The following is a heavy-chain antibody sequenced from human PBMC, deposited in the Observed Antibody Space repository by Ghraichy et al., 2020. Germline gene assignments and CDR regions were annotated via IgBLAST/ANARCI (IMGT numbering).Heavy chain of an antibody. CDR3: ARYCSGGSCYAEYFQH. V-gene: IGHV4-38-2*02. CDR1: GYSISSGYY. CDR2: IYHSGST. Sequence: SQTLSLTCTVSGYSISSGYYWGWIRQPPGKGLEWIGSIYHSGSTYYNPSLKSRVTISVDTSKNQFSLKLSSVTAADTAVYYCARYCSGGSCYAEYFQHWGQGTLVTVSS. J-gene: IGHJ1*01. D-gene: IGHD2-15*01.